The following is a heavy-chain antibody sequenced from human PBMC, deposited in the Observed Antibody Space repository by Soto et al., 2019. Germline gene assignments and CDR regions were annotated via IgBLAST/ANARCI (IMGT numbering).Heavy chain of an antibody. V-gene: IGHV3-23*01. CDR1: GFTFSNYA. D-gene: IGHD6-19*01. Sequence: EVHLLESGGGLVQPGGSLRLSCAASGFTFSNYAMSWVRQAPGKGLEWVSGISSSNSWTNYGDSVKGQFTLSRDNSKSTLYLQMSSLRADDTAIYYCARDRGWGSYSPYLSYLGRGTLFTISS. CDR2: ISSSNSWT. CDR3: ARDRGWGSYSPYLSY. J-gene: IGHJ4*02.